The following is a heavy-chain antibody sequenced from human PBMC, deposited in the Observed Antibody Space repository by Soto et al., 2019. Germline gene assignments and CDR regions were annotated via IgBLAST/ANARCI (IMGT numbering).Heavy chain of an antibody. D-gene: IGHD2-15*01. V-gene: IGHV4-39*01. J-gene: IGHJ4*02. CDR1: GGSISSSSYY. CDR2: IYYSGST. CDR3: ARKRIAYFDY. Sequence: SETLSLTCTVSGGSISSSSYYWGWIRQPPGKGLEWIGSIYYSGSTYYNPSLKSRVTISVDTSKNQFSLKLSSVTAADTAVYYCARKRIAYFDYWGQGTLVTVSS.